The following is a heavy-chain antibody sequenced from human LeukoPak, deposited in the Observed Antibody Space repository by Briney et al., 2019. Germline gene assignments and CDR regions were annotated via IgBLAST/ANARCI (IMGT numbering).Heavy chain of an antibody. Sequence: GASVKVSCKASGYTFTGYYMHWVRQAPGQGLEWMGWISAYNGNTNYAQKLQGRVTMTTDTSTSTAYMELRSLRSDDTAVYYCASSRVPLGPSDYWGQGTLVTVSS. V-gene: IGHV1-18*04. CDR2: ISAYNGNT. CDR1: GYTFTGYY. J-gene: IGHJ4*02. D-gene: IGHD7-27*01. CDR3: ASSRVPLGPSDY.